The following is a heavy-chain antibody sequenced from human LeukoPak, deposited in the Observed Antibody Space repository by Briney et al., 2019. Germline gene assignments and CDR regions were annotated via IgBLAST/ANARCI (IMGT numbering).Heavy chain of an antibody. CDR3: ARELVAVAGTGLDY. J-gene: IGHJ4*02. D-gene: IGHD6-19*01. V-gene: IGHV3-74*01. CDR2: INSDGSST. Sequence: GGSLRLSCAASGFTFSSYWMHWVRPAPGKGLVWVSRINSDGSSTSYADSVKGRFTISRDNAKNTLYLQMNSLRAEDTAVYYCARELVAVAGTGLDYWGQGTLVTVSS. CDR1: GFTFSSYW.